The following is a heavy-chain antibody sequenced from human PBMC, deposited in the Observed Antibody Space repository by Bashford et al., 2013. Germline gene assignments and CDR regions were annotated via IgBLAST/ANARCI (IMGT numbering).Heavy chain of an antibody. CDR3: ARADYYGSSYYYYYGMDV. Sequence: SGPTLVKPTETLTLTCTVSGFSLSNARMGVSWIRQPPGKALEWLAHIFSNDEKSYSTSLKSRLTISKDTSKSQVVLTMTNMDPVDTATYYCARADYYGSSYYYYYGMDVWGQGTTVTVSS. D-gene: IGHD3-10*01. J-gene: IGHJ6*02. V-gene: IGHV2-26*01. CDR2: IFSNDEK. CDR1: GFSLSNARMG.